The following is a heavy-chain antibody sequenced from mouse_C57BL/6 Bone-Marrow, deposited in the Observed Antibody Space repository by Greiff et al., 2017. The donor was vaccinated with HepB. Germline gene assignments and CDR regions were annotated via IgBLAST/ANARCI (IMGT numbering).Heavy chain of an antibody. J-gene: IGHJ4*01. D-gene: IGHD2-1*01. CDR2: IYPGNGDT. CDR3: ARWVTTIYYYAMDY. V-gene: IGHV1-12*01. CDR1: GYTFTSYN. Sequence: QVQLQQSGAELVRPGASVKMSCKASGYTFTSYNMHWVKQTPRQGLEWIGAIYPGNGDTSYNQKFTGKATLTVDKSSSTAYMQLSSLTSEDSAVYFCARWVTTIYYYAMDYWGQGTSVTVSS.